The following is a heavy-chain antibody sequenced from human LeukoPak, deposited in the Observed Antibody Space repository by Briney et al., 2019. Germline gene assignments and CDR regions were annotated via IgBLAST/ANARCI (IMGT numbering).Heavy chain of an antibody. CDR3: ARFYGDYDYYYGMDV. V-gene: IGHV1-69*13. D-gene: IGHD4-17*01. J-gene: IGHJ6*02. CDR1: GGTFSSYA. CDR2: IIPIFGTA. Sequence: ASVKVSCKASGGTFSSYAISWVRQAPGQGLEWMGGIIPIFGTANYAQKFQGRVTITADESTSTAYMELSSLRPEDTAVYYCARFYGDYDYYYGMDVWGQGTTVTVSS.